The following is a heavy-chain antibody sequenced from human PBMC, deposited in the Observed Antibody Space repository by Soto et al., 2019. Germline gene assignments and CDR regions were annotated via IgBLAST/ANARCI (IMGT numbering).Heavy chain of an antibody. CDR1: GFSFSSFG. Sequence: GGSLRLSCAASGFSFSSFGMHWVRQAPGKGLEWVAVLSYDGSNKYYANSVKGRFTISRDNSKNTLFLQVNSLKPEDTAVYYCAKDPSSGWSGPYSLDYWGQGTLVTVSS. V-gene: IGHV3-30*18. CDR2: LSYDGSNK. D-gene: IGHD6-19*01. J-gene: IGHJ4*02. CDR3: AKDPSSGWSGPYSLDY.